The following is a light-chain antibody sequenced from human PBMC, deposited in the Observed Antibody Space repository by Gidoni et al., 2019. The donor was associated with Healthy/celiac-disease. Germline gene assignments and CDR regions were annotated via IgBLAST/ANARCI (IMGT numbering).Light chain of an antibody. V-gene: IGKV3-11*01. J-gene: IGKJ2*01. Sequence: IVLTQSPATLSFSPGERATLYCRAWQSVRSYLAGYQQKPGQAPRLLIYDASNRATGIPARFSGSGSGTDFTLTISSREQEDFAVYYCQQRSNWHPYTFGQGTKLEIK. CDR2: DAS. CDR3: QQRSNWHPYT. CDR1: QSVRSY.